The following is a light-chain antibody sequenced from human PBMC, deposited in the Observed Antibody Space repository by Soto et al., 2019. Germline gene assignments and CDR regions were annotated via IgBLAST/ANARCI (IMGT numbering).Light chain of an antibody. CDR3: QSYDSSLSALYV. CDR1: SSNIGAGYD. J-gene: IGLJ1*01. V-gene: IGLV1-40*01. Sequence: QSALTQPPSVSGAPGQRVTISCTGSSSNIGAGYDVHWYQQLPGTAPKLLIYGNSNRPSGVPDRFSGSKSGTSASLAITGLQAEDDADYYSQSYDSSLSALYVFGTGTKVTDL. CDR2: GNS.